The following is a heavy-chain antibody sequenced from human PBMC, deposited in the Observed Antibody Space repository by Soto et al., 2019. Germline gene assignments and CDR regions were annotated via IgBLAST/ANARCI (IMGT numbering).Heavy chain of an antibody. D-gene: IGHD3-22*01. CDR1: GFTFTSYG. J-gene: IGHJ2*01. CDR2: IWYDGSKK. Sequence: QVQLVESGGGVVQPGRSLRLSCAASGFTFTSYGIHWVRQAPGKGLEWVALIWYDGSKKYYADSVKGRFTISRDNSKKTLYLQMNSLSVEDTDGCYWVRRTYYFDGSGSDWYCDLWGRGTLVTV. V-gene: IGHV3-33*01. CDR3: VRRTYYFDGSGSDWYCDL.